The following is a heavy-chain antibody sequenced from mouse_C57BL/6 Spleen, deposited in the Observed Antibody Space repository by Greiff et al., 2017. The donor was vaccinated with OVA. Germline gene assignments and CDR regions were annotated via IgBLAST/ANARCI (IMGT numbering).Heavy chain of an antibody. CDR3: ARGEPTIAMGC. CDR1: GYTFTSYW. J-gene: IGHJ4*01. CDR2: IDPSDSYT. V-gene: IGHV1-69*01. Sequence: QVQLQQPGAELVMPGASVKLSCKASGYTFTSYWMHWVKQRPGQGLEWIGEIDPSDSYTNYNQKFKGKSTLTVDKSSSTAYMQLSSLTSEDSAVYYCARGEPTIAMGCWGQGASVTVSS.